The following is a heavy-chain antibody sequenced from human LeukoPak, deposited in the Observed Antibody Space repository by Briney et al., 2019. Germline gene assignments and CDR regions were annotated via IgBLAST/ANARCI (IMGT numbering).Heavy chain of an antibody. J-gene: IGHJ5*02. V-gene: IGHV4-30-2*01. Sequence: SETLSLTCTVSGGSLSSGGYYWSWIRQPPGKGLEWIGYIYHSGSTYYNPSLKSRVTISVDRSKNQFSLKLSSVTAADTAVYYCASRLLPLRDLWRTLGFDPWGQGTLVTVSS. CDR3: ASRLLPLRDLWRTLGFDP. CDR2: IYHSGST. D-gene: IGHD3-10*01. CDR1: GGSLSSGGYY.